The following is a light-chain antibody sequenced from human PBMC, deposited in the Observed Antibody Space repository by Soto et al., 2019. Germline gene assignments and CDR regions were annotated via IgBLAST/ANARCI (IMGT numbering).Light chain of an antibody. CDR1: QRLSASD. CDR2: GVS. CDR3: QQYGSSPRT. V-gene: IGKV3-20*01. J-gene: IGKJ1*01. Sequence: IVLTQSPGTLSLSPGQRATLSCRASQRLSASDIAWYQQKPGQAPKFLIYGVSSRATGIPDRFSGSGSGTDFTLTISRLEPEDFAVCYCQQYGSSPRTFGQGTKVDIK.